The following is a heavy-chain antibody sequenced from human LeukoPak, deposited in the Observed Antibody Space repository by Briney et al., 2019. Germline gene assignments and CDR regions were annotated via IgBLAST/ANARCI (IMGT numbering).Heavy chain of an antibody. CDR2: VNQGGTEK. V-gene: IGHV3-7*01. Sequence: SGGSLRLSCAASGFIFSSQWMGWVRQAPGKGLEWVANVNQGGTEKFYVASVKGRFTISRDNAKNSLYLQMNSLRAEDTAVYYCARDQRLSKRWLQLRLYYYYYYMDVWGKGTTVTVSS. CDR1: GFIFSSQW. CDR3: ARDQRLSKRWLQLRLYYYYYYMDV. J-gene: IGHJ6*03. D-gene: IGHD5-24*01.